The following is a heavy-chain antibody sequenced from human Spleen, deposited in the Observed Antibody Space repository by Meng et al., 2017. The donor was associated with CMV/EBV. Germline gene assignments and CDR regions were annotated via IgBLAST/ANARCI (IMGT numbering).Heavy chain of an antibody. CDR3: AREWEPPGWFDP. V-gene: IGHV1-46*01. CDR2: INPSGGTT. D-gene: IGHD1-26*01. J-gene: IGHJ5*02. Sequence: CKASGYTFTAYYMHWVRQAPGQGLEWMGLINPSGGTTSYAQKFQGRLTLTRDTSTSTVYMALSSLRSEDTALYYCAREWEPPGWFDPWGQGTLVTVSS. CDR1: GYTFTAYY.